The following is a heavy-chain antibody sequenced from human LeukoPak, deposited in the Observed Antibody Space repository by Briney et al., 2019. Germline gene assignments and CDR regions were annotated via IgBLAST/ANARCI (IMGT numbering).Heavy chain of an antibody. J-gene: IGHJ3*02. CDR3: ARPRGYSGYDYAFDI. CDR2: ISSSGGST. CDR1: GFTFSSFG. V-gene: IGHV3-23*01. Sequence: GGSLRLSCAASGFTFSSFGMSWVRQAPGKGLEWLSVISSSGGSTYYADSVKGRFTISRDNSKNTLYLQMNSLRPEDTAVYYCARPRGYSGYDYAFDIWGQGTMVTVSS. D-gene: IGHD5-12*01.